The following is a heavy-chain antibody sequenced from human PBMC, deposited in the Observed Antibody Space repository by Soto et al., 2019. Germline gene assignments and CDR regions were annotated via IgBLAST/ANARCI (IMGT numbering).Heavy chain of an antibody. D-gene: IGHD6-25*01. Sequence: GGSLRLSCTVSGFTFDNYTMSWVRQAPGKGLEWISGINWNGASAGYADSVKGRFTISRDNAKNSLYLQMNSLRAEDTALYYCARGLNKAALSFEYWGQGTLVTVSS. J-gene: IGHJ4*01. CDR3: ARGLNKAALSFEY. V-gene: IGHV3-20*04. CDR1: GFTFDNYT. CDR2: INWNGASA.